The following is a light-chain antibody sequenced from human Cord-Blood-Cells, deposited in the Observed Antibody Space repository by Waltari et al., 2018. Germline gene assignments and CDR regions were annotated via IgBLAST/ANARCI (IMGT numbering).Light chain of an antibody. CDR1: NIGSKS. V-gene: IGLV3-21*03. Sequence: SYVLPQPPSVSVAPGKTARITCGGNNIGSKSVHWYQQKPGQAPVLVVYDDSDRPSGIPEGFSGSNSGNTATLTISRVEAGDEADYYCQVWDSSSDRVVFGGGTKLTVL. CDR3: QVWDSSSDRVV. CDR2: DDS. J-gene: IGLJ2*01.